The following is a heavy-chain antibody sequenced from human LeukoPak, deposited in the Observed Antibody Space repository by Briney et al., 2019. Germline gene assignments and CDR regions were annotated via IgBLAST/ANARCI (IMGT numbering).Heavy chain of an antibody. CDR3: AKASRISAAGTDWFDP. CDR2: INPNSGVT. CDR1: GYTFTAYY. D-gene: IGHD6-25*01. Sequence: ASVKVSCKASGYTFTAYYMHWVRQAPGQGLEWMGWINPNSGVTNYAQKFQGRVTMTRDTSISPAYMELSRLRSDDTAVYYCAKASRISAAGTDWFDPWGQGTLVTVSS. V-gene: IGHV1-2*02. J-gene: IGHJ5*02.